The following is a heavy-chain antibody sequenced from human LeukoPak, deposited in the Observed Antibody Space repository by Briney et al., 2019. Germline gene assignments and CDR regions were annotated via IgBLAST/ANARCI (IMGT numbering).Heavy chain of an antibody. CDR2: INPSGGST. CDR3: ARAKGLFDH. CDR1: GYTFAIYY. V-gene: IGHV1-46*01. Sequence: ASVKVSRKASGYTFAIYYIHWVRQAPGQGLEWTGIINPSGGSTSYTQKFQGRLTMTRDTSTSTVYMELSSLRSEDTAVYYCARAKGLFDHWGQGTLVTVSS. J-gene: IGHJ4*02.